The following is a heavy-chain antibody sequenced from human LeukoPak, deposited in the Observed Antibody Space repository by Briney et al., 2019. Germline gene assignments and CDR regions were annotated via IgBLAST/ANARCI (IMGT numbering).Heavy chain of an antibody. CDR3: ARDAYYYYGSGSPIRAFDI. CDR1: GYTFTNYY. Sequence: ASVKVSCKASGYTFTNYYIHWVRQAPGQGLEWMGIINPTGGSASYAQKFQGRVSMTSDTSTSTLYLELSSLRSEDTAVYYCARDAYYYYGSGSPIRAFDIWGQGTTVTVSS. CDR2: INPTGGSA. V-gene: IGHV1-46*01. D-gene: IGHD3-10*01. J-gene: IGHJ3*02.